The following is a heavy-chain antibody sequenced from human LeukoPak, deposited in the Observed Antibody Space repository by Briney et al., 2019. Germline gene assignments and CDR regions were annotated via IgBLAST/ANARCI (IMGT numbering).Heavy chain of an antibody. CDR3: ARDNGRNGFDI. V-gene: IGHV3-74*01. Sequence: SGGSLRLSCAASGFTFSSYWMHLVRQAPGKGLVWVPRISSDGTRISYADSVKGRFTISRDDAKNTLDLQMNSLRAEDTAVYFCARDNGRNGFDIWGQGTMVTVSS. J-gene: IGHJ3*02. CDR1: GFTFSSYW. CDR2: ISSDGTRI.